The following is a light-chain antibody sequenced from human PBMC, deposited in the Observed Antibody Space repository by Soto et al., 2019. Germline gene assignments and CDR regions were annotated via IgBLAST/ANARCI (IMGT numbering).Light chain of an antibody. J-gene: IGLJ1*01. Sequence: QSALTQPASVSGSPGQSITISCTGTSSDVGSYNLVSWYQQHPGKAPKLMIYEGSKRPSGVSNRFSGSKSGSTASLTISGLQAEDGADYYCCSYAGSSTSYVFGTGTKVTVL. CDR1: SSDVGSYNL. V-gene: IGLV2-23*01. CDR3: CSYAGSSTSYV. CDR2: EGS.